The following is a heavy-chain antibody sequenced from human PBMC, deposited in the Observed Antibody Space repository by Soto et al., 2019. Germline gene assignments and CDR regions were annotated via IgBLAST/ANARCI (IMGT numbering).Heavy chain of an antibody. CDR2: FYYRGTI. J-gene: IGHJ4*02. CDR1: GVSVSGHY. V-gene: IGHV4-59*02. D-gene: IGHD1-26*01. CDR3: ATHRYNVGWEHFDS. Sequence: SETLYPTCTVSGVSVSGHYGSCIRQPPGKGLEWFGYFYYRGTIKSNPFLRGRVTMSVGASRSQFSLKLSSVTAADTAVYYCATHRYNVGWEHFDSWGQGSLVTVSS.